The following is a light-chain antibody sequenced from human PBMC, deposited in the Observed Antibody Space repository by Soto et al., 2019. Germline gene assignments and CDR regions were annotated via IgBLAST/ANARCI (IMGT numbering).Light chain of an antibody. CDR3: QHYGSSPPMYT. J-gene: IGKJ2*01. CDR2: GAS. CDR1: QSVSSNS. Sequence: EIVLTQSPGTLSVSRGERATLSCRASQSVSSNSLVWYQQKPGQAPRLLIYGASIRATGIPDRFSGSGSGTDFTLTISRLEPEDFGVYYCQHYGSSPPMYTFGQGTKLENK. V-gene: IGKV3-20*01.